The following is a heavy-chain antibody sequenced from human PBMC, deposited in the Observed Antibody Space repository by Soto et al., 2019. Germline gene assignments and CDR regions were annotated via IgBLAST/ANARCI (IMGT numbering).Heavy chain of an antibody. D-gene: IGHD2-8*02. Sequence: QVQLVQSGAEVKKPGASVKVSYKASGYTFISYSIAWVRQAPGQGLEWMGWISTYNGNTNYAQKFQGRVTVTADSSTSTAYMELRSLTSDDTAVYYCVKYGGRGTVEAVGFWGQGTLVTVSS. V-gene: IGHV1-18*04. J-gene: IGHJ4*02. CDR1: GYTFISYS. CDR2: ISTYNGNT. CDR3: VKYGGRGTVEAVGF.